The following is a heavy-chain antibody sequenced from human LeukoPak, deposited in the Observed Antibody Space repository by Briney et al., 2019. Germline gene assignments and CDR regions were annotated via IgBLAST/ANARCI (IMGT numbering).Heavy chain of an antibody. CDR2: INSDGSST. CDR1: GFTFSSYW. CDR3: ARGSPYYYDSSGYHHDAFDI. Sequence: GGSLRLSCAASGFTFSSYWMHWVRQAPGKGLVWVSRINSDGSSTSYADSVKGRFTISRDNAKNTLYLQMNSLRAEDTAVYHCARGSPYYYDSSGYHHDAFDIWGQGTMVTVSS. D-gene: IGHD3-22*01. J-gene: IGHJ3*02. V-gene: IGHV3-74*01.